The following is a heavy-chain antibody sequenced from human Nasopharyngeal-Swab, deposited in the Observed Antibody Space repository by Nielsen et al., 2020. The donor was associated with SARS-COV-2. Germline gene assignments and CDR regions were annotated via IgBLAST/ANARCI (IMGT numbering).Heavy chain of an antibody. CDR3: ASDGDGAWDLDY. V-gene: IGHV3-53*01. J-gene: IGHJ4*02. Sequence: GESLKISCAASGFIVTSNYMNWVRQAPGGGLEWVSVIYDDGRTYYADSVKGRFIISRDNSKNTVSLQMNSLRADDTAVYYCASDGDGAWDLDYWGQGTLVTVSS. CDR2: IYDDGRT. D-gene: IGHD1-26*01. CDR1: GFIVTSNY.